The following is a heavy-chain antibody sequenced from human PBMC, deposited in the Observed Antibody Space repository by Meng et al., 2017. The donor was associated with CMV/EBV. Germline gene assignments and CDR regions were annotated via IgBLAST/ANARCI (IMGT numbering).Heavy chain of an antibody. CDR1: GYTFTGYY. CDR3: ARRPSYSSTNYYYYGMDV. V-gene: IGHV1-8*03. CDR2: MNPNSGNT. J-gene: IGHJ6*02. Sequence: ASVKVSCKASGYTFTGYYMYWVRQATGQGLEWMGWMNPNSGNTGYAQKFQGRVTITRNTSISTAYMELSSLRSEDTAVYYCARRPSYSSTNYYYYGMDVWGQGTTVTVSS. D-gene: IGHD6-13*01.